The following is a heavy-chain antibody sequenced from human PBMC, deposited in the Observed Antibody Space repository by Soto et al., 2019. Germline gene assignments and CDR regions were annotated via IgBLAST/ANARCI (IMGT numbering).Heavy chain of an antibody. D-gene: IGHD1-26*01. CDR2: ISGSGGST. J-gene: IGHJ2*01. CDR3: AKDRGRELRGALRYFEL. V-gene: IGHV3-23*01. CDR1: GFTFSSYA. Sequence: EVQLLESGGGLVQPGGSLRLPCAASGFTFSSYAMSWVRQAPGKGLEWVTAISGSGGSTYYADSVKGRFTISRDNSKNTLYLQMNSLRAEDTAVYYCAKDRGRELRGALRYFELWGRGTLVTVSS.